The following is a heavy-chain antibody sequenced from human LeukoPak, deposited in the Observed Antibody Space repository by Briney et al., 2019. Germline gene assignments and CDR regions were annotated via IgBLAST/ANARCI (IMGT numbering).Heavy chain of an antibody. CDR2: IYRDGSS. CDR3: ARSFYDILIGYYQYFDY. J-gene: IGHJ4*02. Sequence: GGSLRLSCVASGLSVSSNYMSWVRQAPGKGLEWVSVIYRDGSSYYAESVKGRFTISRDNSKNTLYIQMNSLRAEDTAVHYCARSFYDILIGYYQYFDYWGQGTLVTVSS. V-gene: IGHV3-66*01. D-gene: IGHD3-9*01. CDR1: GLSVSSNY.